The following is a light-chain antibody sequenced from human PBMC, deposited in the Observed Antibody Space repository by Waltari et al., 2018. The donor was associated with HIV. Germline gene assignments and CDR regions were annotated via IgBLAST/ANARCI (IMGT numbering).Light chain of an antibody. Sequence: QSVLTQPPSVSGAPGQNVTASCTGSSSNIGTTSDVHWYQFLPGEVPKLLIYGNTIRPAGVPGRFSGSSSGTSASLAITGLQPADEADYYCQSYDNTVNGWVFGGGTRVTV. CDR1: SSNIGTTSD. J-gene: IGLJ3*02. V-gene: IGLV1-40*01. CDR2: GNT. CDR3: QSYDNTVNGWV.